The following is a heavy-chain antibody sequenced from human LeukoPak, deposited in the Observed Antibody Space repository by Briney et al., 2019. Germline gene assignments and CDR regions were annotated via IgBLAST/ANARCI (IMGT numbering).Heavy chain of an antibody. J-gene: IGHJ6*03. D-gene: IGHD2/OR15-2a*01. CDR1: GGSISNYY. V-gene: IGHV4-59*06. CDR2: IYHSGST. CDR3: TKAIGRIVISYYYMDV. Sequence: SETLSLTCTVSGGSISNYYWSWIRQPAGKGLEWIGYIYHSGSTYYNPSLKSRVTISVDRSKNQFSLKLSSVTAADTAVYYCTKAIGRIVISYYYMDVWGKGTTVTVSS.